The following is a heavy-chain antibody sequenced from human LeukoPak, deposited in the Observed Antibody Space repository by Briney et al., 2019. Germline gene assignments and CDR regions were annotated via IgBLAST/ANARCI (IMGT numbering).Heavy chain of an antibody. D-gene: IGHD3-3*01. V-gene: IGHV4-39*07. CDR3: ARDGAFWQPSGYYYYYYMDV. CDR1: GGSISSSSYY. CDR2: IYYSGST. Sequence: SETLSLTCTVSGGSISSSSYYWGWIRQPPGKGLEWIGSIYYSGSTYYNPSLKSRVTISVDTSKNQFSLRLSSVTAADTAVYYCARDGAFWQPSGYYYYYYMDVWGKGTTVTVSS. J-gene: IGHJ6*03.